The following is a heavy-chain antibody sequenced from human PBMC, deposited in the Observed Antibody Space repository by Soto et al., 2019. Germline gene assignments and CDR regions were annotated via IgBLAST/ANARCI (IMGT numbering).Heavy chain of an antibody. CDR3: ASGRRAARPSYYFDY. CDR1: GGTFSSYA. V-gene: IGHV1-69*13. D-gene: IGHD6-6*01. J-gene: IGHJ4*02. Sequence: GASVKVSCKASGGTFSSYAISWVRQAPGQGLEWMGGIIPILGTANYAQKFQGRVTITADESTSTAYMELSSLRSEDTAVYYCASGRRAARPSYYFDYWGQGTLVTVSS. CDR2: IIPILGTA.